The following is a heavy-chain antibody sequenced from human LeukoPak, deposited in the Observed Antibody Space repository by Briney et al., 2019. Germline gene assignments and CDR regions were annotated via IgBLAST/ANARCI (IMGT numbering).Heavy chain of an antibody. CDR3: ARDPEVRGVTTGDY. J-gene: IGHJ4*02. Sequence: ASVKVSCKASGYTFTGYYMHWVRQAPGQGLEWMGWINPNSGGTNYAQKFQGRVTMTRDTSISTAYMELSRLRSDDTAVYYCARDPEVRGVTTGDYWGQGTLVTVSS. CDR1: GYTFTGYY. CDR2: INPNSGGT. V-gene: IGHV1-2*02. D-gene: IGHD3-10*01.